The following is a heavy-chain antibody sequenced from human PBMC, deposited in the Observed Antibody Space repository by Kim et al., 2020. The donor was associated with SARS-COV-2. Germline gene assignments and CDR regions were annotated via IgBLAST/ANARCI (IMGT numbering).Heavy chain of an antibody. Sequence: EAVEDAAPVKGRFTSSRDDTKNTVYLQMESLRSEDTAVYYCTQGIGYSMNVWGQGTTVTVSS. D-gene: IGHD2-2*02. V-gene: IGHV3-15*01. J-gene: IGHJ6*02. CDR3: TQGIGYSMNV. CDR2: EAV.